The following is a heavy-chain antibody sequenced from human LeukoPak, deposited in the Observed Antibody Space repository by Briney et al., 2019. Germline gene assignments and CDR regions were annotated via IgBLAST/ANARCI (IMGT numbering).Heavy chain of an antibody. CDR3: ARGTRGSDSSFDF. CDR1: GDSSDNNGFY. CDR2: IYYSGST. D-gene: IGHD1-1*01. V-gene: IGHV4-39*07. J-gene: IGHJ4*02. Sequence: SETLSLTCTVSGDSSDNNGFYWGWIRQPPGKGLEWIGNIYYSGSTYHTPSLKSRVTTSVDTSKNQFSLKLSSVTAADTAVYYCARGTRGSDSSFDFWGQGTLVTVSS.